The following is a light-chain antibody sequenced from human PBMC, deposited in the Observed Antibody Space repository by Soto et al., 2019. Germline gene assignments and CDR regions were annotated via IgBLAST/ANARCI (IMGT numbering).Light chain of an antibody. Sequence: TQSPASLSASSGEEITLSCRASQSIKNYLAWYQHKPGQAPRLLFYDASIRATGIPARFSAGGSRTEFTLTISRLEPEDFAVYYCQQYYNLITFGGGTKVEIK. V-gene: IGKV3D-15*01. CDR2: DAS. CDR1: QSIKNY. J-gene: IGKJ4*01. CDR3: QQYYNLIT.